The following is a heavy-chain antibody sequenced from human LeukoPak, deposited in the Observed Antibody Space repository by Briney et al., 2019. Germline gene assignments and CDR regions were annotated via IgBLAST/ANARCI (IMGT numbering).Heavy chain of an antibody. D-gene: IGHD3-10*01. J-gene: IGHJ4*02. CDR1: GDSISIYY. CDR2: IYNSGST. CDR3: ARERELGY. V-gene: IGHV4-59*01. Sequence: PSETLSLTCSVSGDSISIYYWSWIRQPPGKGLEWIGYIYNSGSTNYNPSLKSRVTISVDTSKNQFSLKLTSVTAADTAVYYCARERELGYWVQGTQVTVSS.